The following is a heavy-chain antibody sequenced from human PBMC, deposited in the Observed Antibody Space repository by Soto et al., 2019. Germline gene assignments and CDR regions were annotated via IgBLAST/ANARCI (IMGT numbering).Heavy chain of an antibody. V-gene: IGHV1-69*02. J-gene: IGHJ3*02. D-gene: IGHD2-2*01. Sequence: QVQLVQSGAEVKKPGSSVKVSCKASGGTFSSYTISWVRQAPGQGLEWMGRIIPILGIANYAQKFQGRVTITADKSTSTAYMELSSLRSEDTAVYFCARHSRVVVPADIWGQGTMVTVSS. CDR2: IIPILGIA. CDR1: GGTFSSYT. CDR3: ARHSRVVVPADI.